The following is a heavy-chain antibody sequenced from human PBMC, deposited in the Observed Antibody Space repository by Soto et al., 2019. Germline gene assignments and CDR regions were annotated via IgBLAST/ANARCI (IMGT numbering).Heavy chain of an antibody. J-gene: IGHJ6*02. CDR1: GGTISSYY. Sequence: SETLSLTCSVSGGTISSYYWSWIRQPPGKGLEWIGYIYSRGTTSYNPSLKSRATILVDTSKNQFSLRLTSVTATDTAVYYCATGRISRGLDVWGQGTTVTVYS. V-gene: IGHV4-59*12. CDR3: ATGRISRGLDV. CDR2: IYSRGTT.